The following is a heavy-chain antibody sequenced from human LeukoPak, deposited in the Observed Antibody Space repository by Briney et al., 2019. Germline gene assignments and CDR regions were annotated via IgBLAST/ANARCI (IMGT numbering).Heavy chain of an antibody. J-gene: IGHJ6*02. CDR3: AKDNPGTPYYYGMDV. CDR1: GFTSDDYA. V-gene: IGHV3-9*02. D-gene: IGHD1-1*01. CDR2: ISWNSGSI. Sequence: GGSLRLSCAASGFTSDDYAMHWVRQAPGKGLEWVSGISWNSGSIGYADSVKGRFTISRDNAKNSLYLQMNSLRAEDTALYYCAKDNPGTPYYYGMDVWGQGTTVTVSS.